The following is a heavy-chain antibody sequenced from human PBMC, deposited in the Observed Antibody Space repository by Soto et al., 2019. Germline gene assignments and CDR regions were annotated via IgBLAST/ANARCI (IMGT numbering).Heavy chain of an antibody. CDR2: ISGYSGNE. CDR1: GYIFSDYG. CDR3: AKRTSGTTWGESDY. J-gene: IGHJ4*02. D-gene: IGHD4-17*01. Sequence: QVQVMQSGAEVKKPGDSVKVSCKTSGYIFSDYGINWVRQAPGQGLEWMGWISGYSGNENLAQKFQGRVTMTTDKSTRTAYMEVRRLRADDTAVYYCAKRTSGTTWGESDYWGQGTLVTVSS. V-gene: IGHV1-18*04.